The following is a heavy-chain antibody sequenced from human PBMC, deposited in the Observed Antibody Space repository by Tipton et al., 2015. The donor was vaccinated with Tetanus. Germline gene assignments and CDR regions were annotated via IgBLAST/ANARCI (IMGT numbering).Heavy chain of an antibody. D-gene: IGHD3-10*01. V-gene: IGHV3-23*01. Sequence: SLRLSCAASGFTFSSYAMSWVRQAPGKGLEWVSAISGSGGGTYYADSVKGRFIISRDNSKNTLYLDMHSLGAEDTAVYHCVKDRGTQSGSGTYNFDFWGQGTLVTVSS. CDR2: ISGSGGGT. CDR1: GFTFSSYA. CDR3: VKDRGTQSGSGTYNFDF. J-gene: IGHJ4*02.